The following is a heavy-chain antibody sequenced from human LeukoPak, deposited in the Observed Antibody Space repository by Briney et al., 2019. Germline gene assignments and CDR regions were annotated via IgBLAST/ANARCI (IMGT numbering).Heavy chain of an antibody. CDR3: ARRSAARYYFDY. V-gene: IGHV3-53*01. D-gene: IGHD2-15*01. Sequence: PGGSLRLSCAASGFTVSSNYMSWVRQAPGKGLEWVSVIYSGGSTYYADSVKGRFTISRDNSKNTLYLQMNSLRAEDTAVYYCARRSAARYYFDYWGQGTLVTVSS. CDR2: IYSGGST. J-gene: IGHJ4*02. CDR1: GFTVSSNY.